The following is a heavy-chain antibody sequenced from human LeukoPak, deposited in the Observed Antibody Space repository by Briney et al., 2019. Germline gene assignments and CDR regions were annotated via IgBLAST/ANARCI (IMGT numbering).Heavy chain of an antibody. Sequence: GASVKVSCKASGYTFTGYYMHWVRQAPGQGLEWMGWINPNSGGTNYAQKFQGRVTMTRDTSISTAYMELSRLRSDDTAVYYCTSTGTSRYYYYYYMDIWGKGTTVTVS. V-gene: IGHV1-2*02. J-gene: IGHJ6*03. CDR2: INPNSGGT. CDR3: TSTGTSRYYYYYYMDI. CDR1: GYTFTGYY. D-gene: IGHD2-2*01.